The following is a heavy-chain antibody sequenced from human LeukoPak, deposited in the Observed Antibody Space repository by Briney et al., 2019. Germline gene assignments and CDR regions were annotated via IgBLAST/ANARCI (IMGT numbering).Heavy chain of an antibody. V-gene: IGHV4-59*12. Sequence: SETLSLTCTVSGGSISSYYWSWIRQPPGKGLEWIGYIYYSGSTNYNPSLKSRVTISVDTSKNQFSLKLSSVTAADTAVYYCARDLWPAYCGGDCYSRAFDIWGQGTMVTVSS. CDR3: ARDLWPAYCGGDCYSRAFDI. CDR1: GGSISSYY. J-gene: IGHJ3*02. D-gene: IGHD2-21*02. CDR2: IYYSGST.